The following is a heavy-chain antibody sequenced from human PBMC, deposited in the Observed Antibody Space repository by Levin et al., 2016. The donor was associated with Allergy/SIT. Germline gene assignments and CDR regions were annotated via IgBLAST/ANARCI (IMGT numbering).Heavy chain of an antibody. D-gene: IGHD3-22*01. CDR2: ISAYNGNT. Sequence: WVRQAPGQGLEWMGWISAYNGNTNYAQKFQGRVTITADKSTSTAYMELSSLRSEDTAVYYCASYPSEYYYDSSGYPFDYWGQGTLVTVSS. V-gene: IGHV1-18*01. J-gene: IGHJ4*02. CDR3: ASYPSEYYYDSSGYPFDY.